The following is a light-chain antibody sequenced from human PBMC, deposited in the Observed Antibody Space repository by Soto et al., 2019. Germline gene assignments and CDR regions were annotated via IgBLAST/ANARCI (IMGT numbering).Light chain of an antibody. CDR2: GND. V-gene: IGLV1-44*01. CDR3: AAWDDSLNGPV. Sequence: QSVLTQPPSASGTPGQRVTISCSGSSSNIGSNAVNWYQQLPGTAPKLLIYGNDQRPSGVPDRFSGSKSGTSASLAISGLQSEDEADYYCAAWDDSLNGPVFGGGTKLTVI. CDR1: SSNIGSNA. J-gene: IGLJ2*01.